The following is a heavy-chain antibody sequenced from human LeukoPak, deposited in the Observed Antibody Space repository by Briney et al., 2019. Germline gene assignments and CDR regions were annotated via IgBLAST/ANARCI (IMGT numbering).Heavy chain of an antibody. V-gene: IGHV3-23*01. Sequence: GGSLRLSCAASGNYWMHWVRQAPGKGLEWVSAISGSGSSIYYADSVKGRFTISRDNSKNTLYLQMNSLRAEDTAVYYCGKDVYSSSWYDYWGQGTLVTVSS. D-gene: IGHD6-13*01. CDR2: ISGSGSSI. J-gene: IGHJ4*02. CDR3: GKDVYSSSWYDY. CDR1: GNYW.